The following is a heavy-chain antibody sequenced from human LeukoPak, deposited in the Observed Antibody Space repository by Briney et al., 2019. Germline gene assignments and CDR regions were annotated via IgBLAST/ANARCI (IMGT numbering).Heavy chain of an antibody. CDR3: ARDRYYYDSSGYYLFDY. V-gene: IGHV4-59*12. CDR2: IYYSGST. Sequence: ASETLSLTCTVSGGSISSYYWSWIRQPPGKGLEWIGYIYYSGSTNYNPSLKSRVTMSVDTSKNQFSLKLSSVTAADTAVYYCARDRYYYDSSGYYLFDYWGQGTLVTVSS. J-gene: IGHJ4*02. CDR1: GGSISSYY. D-gene: IGHD3-22*01.